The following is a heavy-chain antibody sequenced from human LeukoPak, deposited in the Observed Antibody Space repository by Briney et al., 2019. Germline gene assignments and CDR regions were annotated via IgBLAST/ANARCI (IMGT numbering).Heavy chain of an antibody. CDR1: GYTFTNFY. D-gene: IGHD6-6*01. CDR2: INPSGGST. J-gene: IGHJ4*02. CDR3: AREYSSSSGVFVY. V-gene: IGHV1-46*01. Sequence: GAPVKVSCKASGYTFTNFYMHWVRQAPGQGLEWMGIINPSGGSTRYAQKFQGRVTMTRDTSTSTVYMEVSSLRSEDTAVYYCAREYSSSSGVFVYWGQGTLVTVSS.